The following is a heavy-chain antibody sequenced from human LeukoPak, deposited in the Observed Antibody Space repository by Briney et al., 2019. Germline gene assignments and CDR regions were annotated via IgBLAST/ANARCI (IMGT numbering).Heavy chain of an antibody. CDR3: AREGAYCSGGSCYSALDY. CDR2: ISSSSSYI. V-gene: IGHV3-21*01. CDR1: GFTFSFCA. J-gene: IGHJ4*02. D-gene: IGHD2-15*01. Sequence: PGGSLRLSCAASGFTFSFCAMNWVRQAPGKGLEWVSSISSSSSYIYYADSVKGRFTISRDNAKNSLYLQMNSLRAEDTAVYYCAREGAYCSGGSCYSALDYWGQGTLVTVSS.